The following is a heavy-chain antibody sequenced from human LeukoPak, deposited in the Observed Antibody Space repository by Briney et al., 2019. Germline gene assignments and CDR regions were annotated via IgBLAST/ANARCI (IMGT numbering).Heavy chain of an antibody. D-gene: IGHD5-24*01. CDR3: EREEMATIEPKNDY. Sequence: ASVKVSCKASGGTFSSYAISWVRQAPGQGLEWVGRIIPIFGTANYAQKFQGRVTITTDESTSTAYMELSSLRSEDTAVYYCEREEMATIEPKNDYWGQGTLVTVSS. CDR1: GGTFSSYA. V-gene: IGHV1-69*05. CDR2: IIPIFGTA. J-gene: IGHJ4*02.